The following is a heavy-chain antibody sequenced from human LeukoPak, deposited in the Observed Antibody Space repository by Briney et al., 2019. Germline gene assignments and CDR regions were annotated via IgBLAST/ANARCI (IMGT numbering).Heavy chain of an antibody. V-gene: IGHV1-18*01. CDR3: ARDYCDSSGYYYVFAY. CDR1: DYTFTNYG. Sequence: ASVKVSCKASDYTFTNYGISWVRQAPGQGLEWMGWISAYNGNTNQAQKLQGRVTMTTDTSTRTAYMELRSLRSDGTAVYYCARDYCDSSGYYYVFAYWGQGTLVTVSS. J-gene: IGHJ4*02. CDR2: ISAYNGNT. D-gene: IGHD3-22*01.